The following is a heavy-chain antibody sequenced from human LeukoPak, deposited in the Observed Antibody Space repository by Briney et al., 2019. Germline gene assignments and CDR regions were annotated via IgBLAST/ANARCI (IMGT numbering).Heavy chain of an antibody. J-gene: IGHJ4*02. CDR3: AREQCSGGSCSYYFDY. CDR1: GYTFTGYY. CDR2: INPNSGGT. V-gene: IGHV1-2*02. D-gene: IGHD2-15*01. Sequence: GASVKVSCMASGYTFTGYYMHWVRQAPGQGLEWMGWINPNSGGTNYAQKFQGRVTMTRDTSISTAYMELSRLRSDDTAVYYCAREQCSGGSCSYYFDYLGQGTLVTVSS.